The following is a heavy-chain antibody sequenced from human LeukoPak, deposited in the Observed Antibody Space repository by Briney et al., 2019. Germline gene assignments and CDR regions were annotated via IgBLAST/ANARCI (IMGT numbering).Heavy chain of an antibody. CDR3: ARDNDCSGGSCGGWFDP. V-gene: IGHV3-11*05. J-gene: IGHJ5*02. Sequence: PGWSVRLSCAASGFTFSDYYMSWIRQAPGKGLEWVSYVSISSSYTNYADSVKGRFTISIDNAKNSLYLQMNSLRAEDTAVYYCARDNDCSGGSCGGWFDPWGQGTLVTVSS. CDR1: GFTFSDYY. D-gene: IGHD2-15*01. CDR2: VSISSSYT.